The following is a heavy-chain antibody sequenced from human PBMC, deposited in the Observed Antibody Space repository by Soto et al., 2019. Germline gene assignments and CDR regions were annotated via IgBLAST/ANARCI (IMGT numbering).Heavy chain of an antibody. V-gene: IGHV5-51*01. CDR2: IYPGDSDT. CDR1: GYTFSNHW. CDR3: ARTSRGAHGIDV. J-gene: IGHJ6*02. Sequence: GESLKISCKASGYTFSNHWIGWVRQTPGKGLEGRGIIYPGDSDTKYSASFQGLVTISVDKSINTAYMQWGSLRASDSATYYCARTSRGAHGIDVWGQGTTVTVS.